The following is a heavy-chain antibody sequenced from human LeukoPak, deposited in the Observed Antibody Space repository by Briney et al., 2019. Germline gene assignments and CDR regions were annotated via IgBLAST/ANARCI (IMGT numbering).Heavy chain of an antibody. CDR3: ARVGDRYSSSWHPGGFDY. CDR2: ISYSGST. D-gene: IGHD6-13*01. V-gene: IGHV4-31*03. CDR1: GGSISSGGSY. Sequence: SETLSLTCTVSGGSISSGGSYWSWIRQHPGKGLEWIGCISYSGSTYYNPSLKSRVTISVDTSKNQFSLKLSSVTAADTAVYYCARVGDRYSSSWHPGGFDYWGQGTLVTVSS. J-gene: IGHJ4*02.